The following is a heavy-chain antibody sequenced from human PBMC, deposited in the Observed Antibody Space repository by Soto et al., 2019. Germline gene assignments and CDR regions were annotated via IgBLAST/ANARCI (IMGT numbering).Heavy chain of an antibody. J-gene: IGHJ4*02. CDR3: TRGYCSGGSCYYEYYFDY. CDR2: IKRDGSDI. Sequence: PXGSLRVGCSAAGYTCNDHWMSWVRKAPGKGLEFVANIKRDGSDIFYVDSVKGRFTISRENANNALYLQMSSLRAEDTAVYYCTRGYCSGGSCYYEYYFDYWGQGNLVTVSS. V-gene: IGHV3-7*03. D-gene: IGHD2-15*01. CDR1: GYTCNDHW.